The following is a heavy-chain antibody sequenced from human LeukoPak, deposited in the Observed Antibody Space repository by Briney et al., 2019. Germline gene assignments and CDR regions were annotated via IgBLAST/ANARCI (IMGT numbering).Heavy chain of an antibody. V-gene: IGHV4-61*02. CDR1: GGSISSGSYY. CDR3: ARDIQNWNYDWFDP. Sequence: SQTLSLTCTVSGGSISSGSYYGSWIRQPAGKGLEWVGRIYTSGSTNYNPSLKSRLTISVDTSKNRFALKLSSVTAADTAVYYCARDIQNWNYDWFDPWGQGTLVTVSS. J-gene: IGHJ5*02. D-gene: IGHD1-7*01. CDR2: IYTSGST.